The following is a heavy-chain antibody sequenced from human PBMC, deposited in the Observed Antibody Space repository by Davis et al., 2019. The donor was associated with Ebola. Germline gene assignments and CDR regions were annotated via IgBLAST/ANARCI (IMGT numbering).Heavy chain of an antibody. D-gene: IGHD1-26*01. CDR3: SRVIVGAPIDY. J-gene: IGHJ4*02. V-gene: IGHV4-59*12. Sequence: MPSETLSLTCTVSGGSISSYYWSWIRQPPGKGLEWTGYIYYSGSTNYNPSLKSRVTISVDTSKNQFSLKLSSLTAADTAVYYCSRVIVGAPIDYWGQGTLVTVSS. CDR2: IYYSGST. CDR1: GGSISSYY.